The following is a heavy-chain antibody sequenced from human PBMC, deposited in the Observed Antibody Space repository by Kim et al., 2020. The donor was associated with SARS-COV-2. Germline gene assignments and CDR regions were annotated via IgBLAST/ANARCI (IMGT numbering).Heavy chain of an antibody. CDR3: ARGTLFGVVVPAVTPYYYYGMDV. V-gene: IGHV1-2*06. D-gene: IGHD2-2*01. Sequence: ASVKVSCKASGYTFTGYYMHWVRQAPGQGLEWMGRINPNSGGTNYAQKFQGRVTMTRDTSISTAYMELSRLRSDDTAVYYCARGTLFGVVVPAVTPYYYYGMDVWGQGTTVTVSS. J-gene: IGHJ6*02. CDR1: GYTFTGYY. CDR2: INPNSGGT.